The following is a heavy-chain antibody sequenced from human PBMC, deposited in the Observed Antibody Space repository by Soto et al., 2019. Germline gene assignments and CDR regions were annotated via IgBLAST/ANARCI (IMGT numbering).Heavy chain of an antibody. CDR3: ARQQSSETYYFDY. CDR2: IYYSGST. D-gene: IGHD4-4*01. Sequence: PSETLSLTCTVSGGSISSYYWSWIRQPPGKGLEWIGYIYYSGSTNYNPSLKSRVTISVDTSKNQFSLKLSSVTAADTAVSYCARQQSSETYYFDYWGQGTLVTVSS. CDR1: GGSISSYY. V-gene: IGHV4-59*08. J-gene: IGHJ4*02.